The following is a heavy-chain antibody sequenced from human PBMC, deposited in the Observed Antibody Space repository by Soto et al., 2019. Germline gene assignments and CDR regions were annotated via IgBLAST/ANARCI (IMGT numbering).Heavy chain of an antibody. V-gene: IGHV4-59*08. D-gene: IGHD3-3*01. Sequence: SETLSLTCTVSGGSISSYYWSWIRQPPGKGLEWIGYIYYSGSTNYNPSLKSRVTISVDTSKNQFSLKLSSVTAADTAVYYCASSRANDFWFDPWGQGTLVTVSS. CDR3: ASSRANDFWFDP. CDR2: IYYSGST. CDR1: GGSISSYY. J-gene: IGHJ5*02.